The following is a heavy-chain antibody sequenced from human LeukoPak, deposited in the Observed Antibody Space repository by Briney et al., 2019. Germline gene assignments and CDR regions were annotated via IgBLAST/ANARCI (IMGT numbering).Heavy chain of an antibody. CDR2: ISSSSSYI. J-gene: IGHJ4*02. CDR3: AREPLHYDSSGYYYAYFDY. CDR1: GFTFSSYS. D-gene: IGHD3-22*01. V-gene: IGHV3-21*01. Sequence: PGGSLRLSCAASGFTFSSYSMNWVRQAPGKGLEWVSSISSSSSYIYYADSVKGRFTISRDNAKNSLYLQMNSLRAEDTAVYYCAREPLHYDSSGYYYAYFDYWGQGTLVTVSS.